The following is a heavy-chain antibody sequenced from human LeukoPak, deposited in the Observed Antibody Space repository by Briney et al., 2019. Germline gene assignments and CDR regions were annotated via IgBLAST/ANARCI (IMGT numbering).Heavy chain of an antibody. CDR1: GFTFSHYR. D-gene: IGHD1-1*01. CDR2: TRFDGSIK. V-gene: IGHV3-33*03. J-gene: IGHJ4*02. Sequence: GGSLRLSCAVSGFTFSHYRLHWLRQAPGKGLEWVAVTRFDGSIKQYADSVKGRFTISRDHSKNTLYLQMNILKSEDTAVEYRATWGGTRQYDFDYWGQGTLVTVSS. CDR3: ATWGGTRQYDFDY.